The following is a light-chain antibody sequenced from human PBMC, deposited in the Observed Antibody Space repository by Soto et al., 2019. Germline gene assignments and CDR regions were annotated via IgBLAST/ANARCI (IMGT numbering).Light chain of an antibody. J-gene: IGLJ1*01. V-gene: IGLV2-14*01. CDR3: SSYISSSTL. Sequence: QSVLTQPASLSGSPGQSITISCTGTSSDVGGYNYVSWYQQHPGKAPKLMIYDVSNRPSGVSNRFSGSKSGKTASLTISGLQAEDVADYYWSSYISSSTLFGTGTKVTVL. CDR1: SSDVGGYNY. CDR2: DVS.